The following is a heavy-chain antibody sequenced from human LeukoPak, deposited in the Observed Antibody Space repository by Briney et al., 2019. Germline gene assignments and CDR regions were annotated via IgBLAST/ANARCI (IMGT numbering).Heavy chain of an antibody. CDR2: INPRGGGT. CDR1: GYTFTSYY. CDR3: ARALGYRGYDYGWYHDY. D-gene: IGHD5-12*01. Sequence: ASVKVSCKASGYTFTSYYIHWVRQAPGQGLEWMGIINPRGGGTRYAQKFQSRVTMTSDTSTTTVYMELSSLRSEDTAVYYCARALGYRGYDYGWYHDYWGQGTLVTVSS. V-gene: IGHV1-46*01. J-gene: IGHJ4*02.